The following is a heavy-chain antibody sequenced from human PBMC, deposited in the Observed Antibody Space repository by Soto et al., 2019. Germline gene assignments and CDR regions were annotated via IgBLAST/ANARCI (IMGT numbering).Heavy chain of an antibody. D-gene: IGHD6-6*01. CDR3: ARCIAAYNAFDI. J-gene: IGHJ3*02. Sequence: ASVKVSCKASGYTFTSYGISWVRQAPGQGLEWMGWINAYNGNTTYAQKLQGRVTMTTDTSTSTAYMELRRLRSDDTAVYYCARCIAAYNAFDIWGQGTMVTVTS. V-gene: IGHV1-18*01. CDR1: GYTFTSYG. CDR2: INAYNGNT.